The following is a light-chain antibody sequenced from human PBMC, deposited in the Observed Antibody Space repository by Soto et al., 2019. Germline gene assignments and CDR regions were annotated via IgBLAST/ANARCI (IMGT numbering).Light chain of an antibody. Sequence: DIEMTQSPSTLSASVGDRVTITCRASQTIRRWLAWYQQRPGKAPKVLIYDASTLESGVPARFSGSGSETEFTLTIGSLQPEDSANYYCQHHNSDPWTFGQGTKVEIK. CDR3: QHHNSDPWT. J-gene: IGKJ1*01. CDR2: DAS. V-gene: IGKV1-5*01. CDR1: QTIRRW.